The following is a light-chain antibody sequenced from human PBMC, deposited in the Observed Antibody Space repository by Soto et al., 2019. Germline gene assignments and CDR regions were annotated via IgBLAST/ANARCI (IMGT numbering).Light chain of an antibody. Sequence: EIVVTQSPATLSLSPGERATLSCRASQSVSSYLACYQQKPGQAPRLLIYDAYNRATCIPARFSGSGSGTDFPLTISSLEPEDFAVYYCQQRSNWQGATFGGGTKV. CDR2: DAY. CDR1: QSVSSY. V-gene: IGKV3-11*01. CDR3: QQRSNWQGAT. J-gene: IGKJ4*01.